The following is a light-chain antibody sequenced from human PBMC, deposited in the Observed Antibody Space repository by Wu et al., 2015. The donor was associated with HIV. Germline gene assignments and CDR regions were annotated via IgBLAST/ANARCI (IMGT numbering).Light chain of an antibody. Sequence: DILLTQSPATLSVSPGERATLSCRASQGVGESLAWYQQKPGQPPRLLIYDASNRATDVPARFSASGSGTDFTLSISSLEPEDFAVYYCQQRSNWPELYSFGQGTKLEIK. J-gene: IGKJ2*03. CDR2: DAS. V-gene: IGKV3-11*01. CDR1: QGVGES. CDR3: QQRSNWPELYS.